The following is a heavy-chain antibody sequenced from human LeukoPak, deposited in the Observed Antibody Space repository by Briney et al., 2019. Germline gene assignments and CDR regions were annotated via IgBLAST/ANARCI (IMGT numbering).Heavy chain of an antibody. CDR3: ARVSATTGTIYS. Sequence: PGGSLRLSCAASGFTFSDHYMSWIRQAPGKGLEWFSYISYSSTTIYYADSVKGRFTISRDNARNSLYLQMNSLRADDTAMYYCARVSATTGTIYSWGQGTLVTVSS. CDR2: ISYSSTTI. D-gene: IGHD4-17*01. V-gene: IGHV3-11*01. J-gene: IGHJ4*02. CDR1: GFTFSDHY.